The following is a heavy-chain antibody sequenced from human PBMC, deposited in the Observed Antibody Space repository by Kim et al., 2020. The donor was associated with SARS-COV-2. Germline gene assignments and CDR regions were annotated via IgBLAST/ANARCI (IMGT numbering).Heavy chain of an antibody. D-gene: IGHD6-13*01. CDR3: ARVGAAGAYYYYYYGMDV. CDR2: IYYSGST. Sequence: SETLSLTCTVSGGSISSYYWSWIRQPPGKGLEWIGYIYYSGSTNYNASLKSRVTISVDTSKNQFSLKLSSVTAADTAVYYCARVGAAGAYYYYYYGMDVWGQGTTVTVSS. V-gene: IGHV4-59*13. J-gene: IGHJ6*02. CDR1: GGSISSYY.